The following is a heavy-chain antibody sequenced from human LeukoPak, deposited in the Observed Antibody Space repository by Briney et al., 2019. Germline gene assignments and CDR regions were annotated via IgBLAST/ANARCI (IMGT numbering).Heavy chain of an antibody. Sequence: SETLSLTCTVSGGSISTYYWSWIRQPPGKGLEWIGYIYYSGTTNYNPSLKSRVTISVDTSKNQFSLKLNSVATADTAFYYCARRGNWYFDLWGRGTLVTVSS. CDR1: GGSISTYY. CDR2: IYYSGTT. CDR3: ARRGNWYFDL. V-gene: IGHV4-59*01. D-gene: IGHD1-26*01. J-gene: IGHJ2*01.